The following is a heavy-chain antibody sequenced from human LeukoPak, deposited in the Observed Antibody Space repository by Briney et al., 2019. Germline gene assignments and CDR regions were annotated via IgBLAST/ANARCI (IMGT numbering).Heavy chain of an antibody. CDR2: IDWDDDK. CDR1: GFSLSTSGMC. Sequence: ESGPTLVNPTQTLTLTCTFSGFSLSTSGMCVSWIRQPPGKALEWLARIDWDDDKYYSTSLKTRLTISKDTSKNQAVLTMTNMDPVDTATSYCARMDYGDYTSYYFDYWGQGTLVTVSS. V-gene: IGHV2-70*11. J-gene: IGHJ4*02. CDR3: ARMDYGDYTSYYFDY. D-gene: IGHD4-17*01.